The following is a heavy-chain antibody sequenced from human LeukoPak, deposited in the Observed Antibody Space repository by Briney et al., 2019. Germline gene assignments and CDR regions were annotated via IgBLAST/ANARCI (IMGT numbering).Heavy chain of an antibody. D-gene: IGHD3-10*01. CDR3: AKVLLWFGEFSHFDY. CDR1: GFTFSSYG. CDR2: IRYDGSDK. J-gene: IGHJ4*02. Sequence: GGSLRLSCAASGFTFSSYGMHWVRQAPGKGLEWVAFIRYDGSDKYYADSVRGRFTISRDNSKNTLYLQMNSLRAEDTAVYYCAKVLLWFGEFSHFDYWGQGTLVTVSS. V-gene: IGHV3-30*02.